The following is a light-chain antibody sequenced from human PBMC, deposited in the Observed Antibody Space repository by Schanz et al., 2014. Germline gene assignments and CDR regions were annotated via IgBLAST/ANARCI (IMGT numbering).Light chain of an antibody. J-gene: IGLJ1*01. Sequence: QSALTQPASVSGSPGQSITISCTGTSSDVGTYSYVSWYQQHPGKAPKLMIYDVSHRPSGVSNRFSGSKSGNTASLTISGLQAEDEADYYCSSYTGSSPLFVFGTGTKLTVL. CDR2: DVS. CDR3: SSYTGSSPLFV. CDR1: SSDVGTYSY. V-gene: IGLV2-14*03.